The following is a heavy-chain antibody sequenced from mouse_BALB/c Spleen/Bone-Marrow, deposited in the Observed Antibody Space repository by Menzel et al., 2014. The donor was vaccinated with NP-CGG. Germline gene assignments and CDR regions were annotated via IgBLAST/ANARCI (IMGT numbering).Heavy chain of an antibody. V-gene: IGHV5-6-3*01. CDR2: INSNGGST. D-gene: IGHD2-1*01. CDR1: GFTFSSYG. CDR3: ARGNYGNYVDYFDY. J-gene: IGHJ2*01. Sequence: EVQLQESGGGLVQPGGSLKLSCAASGFTFSSYGMSWVRQTPDKRLELVASINSNGGSTYYPDSVKGRFTISRDNAKNTLSLQMSSLKSGDTAMYYCARGNYGNYVDYFDYWGQGTTLTVSS.